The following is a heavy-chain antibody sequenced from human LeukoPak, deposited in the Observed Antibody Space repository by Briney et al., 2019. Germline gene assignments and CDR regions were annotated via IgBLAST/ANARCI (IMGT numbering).Heavy chain of an antibody. CDR3: ASLTTYYYDSSGYPYFDY. J-gene: IGHJ4*02. D-gene: IGHD3-22*01. CDR2: ISSSSSYI. V-gene: IGHV3-21*04. Sequence: GGSLRLSCAASGFTFSSYSMNWVRQAPGKGLEWVSSISSSSSYIYYADSVKGRFTISRDNAKNSLYLQMNSLRAEDTAVYYCASLTTYYYDSSGYPYFDYWGQGTLVTVSS. CDR1: GFTFSSYS.